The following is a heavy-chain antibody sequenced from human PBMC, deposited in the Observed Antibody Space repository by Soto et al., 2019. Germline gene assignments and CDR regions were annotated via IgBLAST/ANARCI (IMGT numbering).Heavy chain of an antibody. D-gene: IGHD5-12*01. CDR3: ARASRSGSTGYMLDS. CDR2: IKGDGSET. V-gene: IGHV3-7*01. CDR1: TFTFAYYW. Sequence: PGGSLRLSCAGSTFTFAYYWMNWVRQAPGEGLEWLANIKGDGSETNYVDSVKGRFTISRDSVRNSVYLQMNSLRVEDTAVYYCARASRSGSTGYMLDSWGQGTLVTVSS. J-gene: IGHJ5*01.